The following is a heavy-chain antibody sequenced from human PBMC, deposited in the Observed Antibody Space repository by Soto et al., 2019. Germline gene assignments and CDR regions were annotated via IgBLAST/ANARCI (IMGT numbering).Heavy chain of an antibody. V-gene: IGHV4-39*01. CDR1: GGSISSSSYY. CDR3: ARQRVIPATPTNWFDP. J-gene: IGHJ5*02. CDR2: IYYSGST. D-gene: IGHD2-15*01. Sequence: SETLSLTCTVSGGSISSSSYYWGWIRQPPGKGLEWIGSIYYSGSTYYNPSLKSRVTISVDTSKNQFSLKLSSVTASDTAVYYCARQRVIPATPTNWFDPWGQGTLVTVSS.